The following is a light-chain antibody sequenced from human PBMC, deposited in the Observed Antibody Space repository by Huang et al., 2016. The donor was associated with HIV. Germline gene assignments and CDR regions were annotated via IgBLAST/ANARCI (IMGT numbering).Light chain of an antibody. V-gene: IGKV3-15*01. CDR1: QSVSST. CDR2: GAS. J-gene: IGKJ4*01. Sequence: EIVMTQSPATLSVSPGERATLSCRASQSVSSTLAWYQKKRSQAHSLTIYGASTRANGIPARFSGSGSGTDFTLTINSLQSEDFAIYYCQQYNNWLTFGGGTKVEIK. CDR3: QQYNNWLT.